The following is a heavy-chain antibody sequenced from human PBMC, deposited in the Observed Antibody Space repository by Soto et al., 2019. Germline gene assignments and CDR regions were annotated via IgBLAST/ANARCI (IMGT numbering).Heavy chain of an antibody. CDR1: GYSFTSYW. V-gene: IGHV5-10-1*01. CDR2: IDPSDSYT. CDR3: ARLGPDRLTGYYNTNQWPGFG. D-gene: IGHD3-9*01. Sequence: PGESLKISCKGSGYSFTSYWISWVRQMPGKGLEWMGRIDPSDSYTNYSPSFQGHVTISADKSISTAYLQWSSLKASDTAMYYCARLGPDRLTGYYNTNQWPGFGWGQGTLVTVSS. J-gene: IGHJ4*02.